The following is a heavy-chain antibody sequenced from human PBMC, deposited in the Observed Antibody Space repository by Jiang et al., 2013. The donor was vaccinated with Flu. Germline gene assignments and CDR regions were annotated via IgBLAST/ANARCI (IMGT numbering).Heavy chain of an antibody. CDR2: MYYSGGI. Sequence: GPGLVKPSETLSLTCTVSGGSIYSSIYYWGWVRQPPGKGLEWIGSMYYSGGIYYNPSLESRVTISADTSKNQFSLNLTSVTAADTAIYYCVSPSPKSGRPYFFDYWGQGNPGHRLL. J-gene: IGHJ4*02. V-gene: IGHV4-39*01. CDR1: GGSIYSSIYY. D-gene: IGHD1-14*01. CDR3: VSPSPKSGRPYFFDY.